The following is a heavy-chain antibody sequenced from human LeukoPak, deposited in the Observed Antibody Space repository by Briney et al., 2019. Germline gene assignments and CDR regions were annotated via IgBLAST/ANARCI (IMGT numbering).Heavy chain of an antibody. CDR1: GFTFSSYW. J-gene: IGHJ4*02. D-gene: IGHD6-13*01. CDR3: ARDWARGYSSSWYYFDY. CDR2: IKQDGSEK. V-gene: IGHV3-7*05. Sequence: QPGGSLRLSCAASGFTFSSYWMSWVRQAPGKGLEWVANIKQDGSEKYYVGSVKGRFTISRDNAKNSLYLQMNSLRAEDTAVYYCARDWARGYSSSWYYFDYWGQGTLVTVSS.